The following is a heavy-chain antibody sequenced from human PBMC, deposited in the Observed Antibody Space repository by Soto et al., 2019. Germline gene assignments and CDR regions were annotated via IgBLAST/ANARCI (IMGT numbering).Heavy chain of an antibody. CDR2: INKSGST. D-gene: IGHD6-6*01. CDR3: ARGETWHLVDY. CDR1: DDSISENY. Sequence: QVQLQESGPALVKPSGTLSLTCSVSDDSISENYWSWIRQPPGERLEWIGYINKSGSTTYNPSLKSRATLSVDTSKMQFSLSLRSVTAADTAVYYCARGETWHLVDYWGRGTLFTVSS. J-gene: IGHJ4*02. V-gene: IGHV4-59*01.